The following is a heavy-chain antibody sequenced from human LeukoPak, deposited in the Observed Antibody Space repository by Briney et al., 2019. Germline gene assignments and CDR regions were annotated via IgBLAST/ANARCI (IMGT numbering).Heavy chain of an antibody. J-gene: IGHJ4*02. V-gene: IGHV3-33*01. CDR2: IWYDGSNK. Sequence: GRSLRLSCAASGFTFSSYGMHWVRQAPGKGLEWVAVIWYDGSNKYYADSVKGRFTISRDNSKNTLYLQMNSLRAEDTAVYYCARDTGLPGIAVAGIFDYWGQGTLVTVSS. CDR1: GFTFSSYG. CDR3: ARDTGLPGIAVAGIFDY. D-gene: IGHD6-19*01.